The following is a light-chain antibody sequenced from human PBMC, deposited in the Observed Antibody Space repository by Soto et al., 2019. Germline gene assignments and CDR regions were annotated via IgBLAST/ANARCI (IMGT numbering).Light chain of an antibody. CDR1: SSNIGPGFD. Sequence: QSVLTQPPSASGAPGQTVAISCTGTSSNIGPGFDVHWYQQLPGTAPKLVLYGNTIRPSGVPDRFSGSRSGSSASLVITGLRAEDEADYYCQSYDSSLTGSVFGTGTKVTVL. V-gene: IGLV1-40*01. J-gene: IGLJ1*01. CDR2: GNT. CDR3: QSYDSSLTGSV.